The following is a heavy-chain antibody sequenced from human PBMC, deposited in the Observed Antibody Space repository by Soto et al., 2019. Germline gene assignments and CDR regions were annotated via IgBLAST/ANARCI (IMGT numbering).Heavy chain of an antibody. CDR2: IKQDGSER. V-gene: IGHV3-7*01. CDR1: GFTFSSYW. J-gene: IGHJ5*02. Sequence: PGGSLRLSCAASGFTFSSYWMSWVRQAPGKGLEWVANIKQDGSERYYVDSVKGRFTISRDNTKNSLYLQMNSLTAEDTAVYYCARDRSGYEYNWFDPWGQGTLVTVSS. CDR3: ARDRSGYEYNWFDP. D-gene: IGHD5-12*01.